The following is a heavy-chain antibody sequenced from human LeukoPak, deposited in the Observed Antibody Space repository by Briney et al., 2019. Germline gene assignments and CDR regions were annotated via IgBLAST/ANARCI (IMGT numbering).Heavy chain of an antibody. J-gene: IGHJ5*02. CDR1: GHTLSSYS. CDR3: AILVGVPIRFDP. V-gene: IGHV3-21*01. Sequence: GGSLRLSCALSGHTLSSYSVKWVRHARGEGLEWASSISSSSSYIYYADSVNGRFTISRDNAKNALYLQMNNLRAEDTAVYYCAILVGVPIRFDPWGQGTLVTVS. CDR2: ISSSSSYI. D-gene: IGHD2-8*01.